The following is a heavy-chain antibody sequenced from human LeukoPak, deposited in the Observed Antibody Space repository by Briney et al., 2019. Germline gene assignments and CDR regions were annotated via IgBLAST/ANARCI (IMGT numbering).Heavy chain of an antibody. J-gene: IGHJ4*02. CDR3: ASGYSYGYGYFDY. D-gene: IGHD5-18*01. V-gene: IGHV3-11*04. CDR2: ISSSGSTI. Sequence: PGGSLRLSCAASGFTFSDYYMSWIRQAPGKGLEWVSYISSSGSTIYYADSVKGRFTISRDNAQNSLYLQMNSLRAEDTAVYYCASGYSYGYGYFDYWGQGTLSPSPQ. CDR1: GFTFSDYY.